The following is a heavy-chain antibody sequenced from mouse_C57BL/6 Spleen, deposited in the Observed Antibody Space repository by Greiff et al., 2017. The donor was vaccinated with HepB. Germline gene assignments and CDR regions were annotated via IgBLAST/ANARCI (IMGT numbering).Heavy chain of an antibody. CDR2: IDPETGGT. CDR3: TRGNYAMDY. J-gene: IGHJ4*01. Sequence: QVQLQQSGAELVRPGASVTLSCKASGYTFTDYEMHWVKQTPVHGLEWIGAIDPETGGTAYNQKFKGKAILTAYKSSSTAYMELRSLTSEDSAVYYCTRGNYAMDYWGQGTSVTVSS. CDR1: GYTFTDYE. V-gene: IGHV1-15*01.